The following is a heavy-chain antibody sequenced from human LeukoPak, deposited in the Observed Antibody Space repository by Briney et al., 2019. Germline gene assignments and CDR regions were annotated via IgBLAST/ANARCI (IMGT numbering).Heavy chain of an antibody. J-gene: IGHJ4*02. CDR3: ARATQGYFDY. CDR1: GFNFNSRW. CDR2: LKQDGREK. Sequence: GGSLRLSCAASGFNFNSRWMSWVRQAPGKGLEWVAHLKQDGREKHYVDSVKGRFNISCDHAKNSLHLEVNSLRVEDTAVYYCARATQGYFDYWGQGALVTVSS. V-gene: IGHV3-7*04.